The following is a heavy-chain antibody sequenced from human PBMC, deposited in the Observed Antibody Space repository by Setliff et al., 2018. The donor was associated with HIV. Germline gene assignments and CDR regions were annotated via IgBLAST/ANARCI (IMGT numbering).Heavy chain of an antibody. CDR2: IYRGGET. D-gene: IGHD3-3*01. J-gene: IGHJ6*02. Sequence: GGSLRLSCAASGFNVSSNYMSWVRQAPGKGLECVSVIYRGGETYHADSVKGRFTISRDNSKDTLYLQMISLIVDDTAVYYCTMAPLLDSTYGVDVWGQGTAEAVSS. CDR3: TMAPLLDSTYGVDV. CDR1: GFNVSSNY. V-gene: IGHV3-53*01.